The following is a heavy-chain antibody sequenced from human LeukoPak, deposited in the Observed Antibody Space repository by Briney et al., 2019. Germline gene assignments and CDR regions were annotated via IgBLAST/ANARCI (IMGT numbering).Heavy chain of an antibody. CDR1: GYLFNSYW. Sequence: GESLKISCMGPGYLFNSYWIAWVRQMPGKGLEWMGIIYPGDSDARYSPSFQGQVTISADESINTAYLRWSSLKASDTAMYYCARQSIDESTTSRKAAAMRVFYYWGQGTLVTVSS. CDR2: IYPGDSDA. J-gene: IGHJ4*02. V-gene: IGHV5-51*01. D-gene: IGHD2-2*01. CDR3: ARQSIDESTTSRKAAAMRVFYY.